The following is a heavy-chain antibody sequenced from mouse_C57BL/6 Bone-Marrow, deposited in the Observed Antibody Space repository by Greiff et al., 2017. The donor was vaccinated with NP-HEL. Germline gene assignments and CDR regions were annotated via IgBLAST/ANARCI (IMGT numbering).Heavy chain of an antibody. CDR2: IWSGGST. V-gene: IGHV2-2*01. Sequence: QVQLQQSGPGLVQPSQSLSITCTVSGFSLTSYGVHWVRQSPGKGLEWLGVIWSGGSTDYNAAFISRLSISKDNSKSQVFFKMNSLQADDTARYYCARNPEGYAMDYWGQGTSVTVSS. CDR1: GFSLTSYG. CDR3: ARNPEGYAMDY. J-gene: IGHJ4*01.